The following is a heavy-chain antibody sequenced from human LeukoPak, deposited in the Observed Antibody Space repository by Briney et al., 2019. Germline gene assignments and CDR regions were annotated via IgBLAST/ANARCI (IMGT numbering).Heavy chain of an antibody. CDR3: VRIPNTAGFPNWLAA. V-gene: IGHV3-21*01. D-gene: IGHD2-2*02. Sequence: GGSLRLSCPAPGFTFSTQTMTWVRQAPGKGLEWVSSIDSSSSSIYYADSVKGRFTVSRDNARNSLYLQTNSLRAEDTAVYYCVRIPNTAGFPNWLAAGSRGTLVTVHS. CDR1: GFTFSTQT. CDR2: IDSSSSSI. J-gene: IGHJ5*02.